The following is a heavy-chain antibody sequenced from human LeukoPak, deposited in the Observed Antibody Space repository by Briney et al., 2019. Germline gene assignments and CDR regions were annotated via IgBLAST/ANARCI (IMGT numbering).Heavy chain of an antibody. V-gene: IGHV4-4*07. CDR3: ARAHSGFYLDA. CDR2: IHPTGST. CDR1: GGSLGTFY. D-gene: IGHD3-22*01. J-gene: IGHJ4*02. Sequence: SETLSLTCTVSGGSLGTFYWSWIRQSAGKGLEYIGRIHPTGSTNYKPSLQSRVTMSIDTSKNQFSMTLQFVTAADTAVYFCARAHSGFYLDAWGQGTLVTVSS.